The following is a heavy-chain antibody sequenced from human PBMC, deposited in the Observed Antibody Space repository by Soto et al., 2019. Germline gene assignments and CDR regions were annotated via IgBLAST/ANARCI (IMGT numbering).Heavy chain of an antibody. V-gene: IGHV1-2*02. CDR1: GYTFTGYY. Sequence: QVQLVQSGAEVKKPGASVKVSCKASGYTFTGYYMHWVRQAPGQGLEWMGWINPTSGGTNYAQKFQGRVTMTRDTAISTAYMELSSLTSDDTAVYYCARDHYTMVRGVDYWGQGTLVTVSS. CDR3: ARDHYTMVRGVDY. CDR2: INPTSGGT. J-gene: IGHJ4*02. D-gene: IGHD3-10*01.